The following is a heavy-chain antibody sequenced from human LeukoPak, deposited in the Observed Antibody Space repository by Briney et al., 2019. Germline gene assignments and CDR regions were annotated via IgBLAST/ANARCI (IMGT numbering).Heavy chain of an antibody. Sequence: GGSLRLSCAASGFTFSSYAMSWVRQAPGKGLEWVSGISGSGDSTFYADSVKGRFTISRDNSKNTLYLQMNSLRAEDTAVYYCARDQEGFDYWGQGTLVTVSS. J-gene: IGHJ4*02. CDR1: GFTFSSYA. CDR2: ISGSGDST. CDR3: ARDQEGFDY. V-gene: IGHV3-23*01.